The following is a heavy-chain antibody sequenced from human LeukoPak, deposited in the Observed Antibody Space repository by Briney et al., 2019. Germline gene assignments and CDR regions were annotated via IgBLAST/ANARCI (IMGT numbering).Heavy chain of an antibody. V-gene: IGHV3-30*02. Sequence: PGGSLRLSCAASGFLFSSFGMHWVRQAPGKGLEWVAFIHDEGITKFYGDSVRGRFTISRDNSRNTLYVQMDSLRNDDTAVYYCAKEAVVAPDLDVWGQGVLVSESS. D-gene: IGHD5-12*01. CDR3: AKEAVVAPDLDV. CDR1: GFLFSSFG. J-gene: IGHJ4*02. CDR2: IHDEGITK.